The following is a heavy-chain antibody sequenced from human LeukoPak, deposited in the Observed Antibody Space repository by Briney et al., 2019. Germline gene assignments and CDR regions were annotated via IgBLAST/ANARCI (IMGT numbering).Heavy chain of an antibody. D-gene: IGHD6-13*01. V-gene: IGHV4-39*01. CDR2: FDNSGST. CDR3: ARPPGIAAAWFDP. J-gene: IGHJ5*02. CDR1: GGSISSNTYY. Sequence: PSETLSLTCTVSGGSISSNTYYWGWIRQPPGKGLEWIGSFDNSGSTYYNPSLKSRVTISVDTSKDQFSLKLTSVTAADTAVYYCARPPGIAAAWFDPWGQGTLVTVSS.